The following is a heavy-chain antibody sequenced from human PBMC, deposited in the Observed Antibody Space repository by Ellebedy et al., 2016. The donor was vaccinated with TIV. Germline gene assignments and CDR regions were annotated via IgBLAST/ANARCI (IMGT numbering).Heavy chain of an antibody. J-gene: IGHJ4*02. CDR1: GFTFDSYG. CDR3: AKAPSAAMGPIDY. D-gene: IGHD5-18*01. V-gene: IGHV3-30*07. CDR2: VSYNGYNT. Sequence: PGGSLRLSCAASGFTFDSYGLHWVRQAPGMGLQWVAFVSYNGYNTYYRDSVRGRFSISRDNSKNTLYLQMDSLRADDTAAYYCAKAPSAAMGPIDYWGQGTLLAVSS.